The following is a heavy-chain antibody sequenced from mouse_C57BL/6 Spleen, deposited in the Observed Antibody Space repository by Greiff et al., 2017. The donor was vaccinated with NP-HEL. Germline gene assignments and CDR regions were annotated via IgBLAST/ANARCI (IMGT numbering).Heavy chain of an antibody. V-gene: IGHV1-64*01. CDR1: GYTFTSYW. J-gene: IGHJ4*01. D-gene: IGHD2-5*01. CDR3: ARSRGYSNSMDY. CDR2: IHPNSGST. Sequence: QVQLQQPGAELVKPGASVKLSCKASGYTFTSYWMHWVKQRPGQGLEWIGMIHPNSGSTNYNEKFKSKATLTVDKSSSTAYMQLSSLTSEDSAVYYCARSRGYSNSMDYWGQGTSVTVSS.